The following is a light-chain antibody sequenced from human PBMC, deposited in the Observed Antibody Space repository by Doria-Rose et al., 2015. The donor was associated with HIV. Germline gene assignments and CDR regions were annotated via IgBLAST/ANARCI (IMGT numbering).Light chain of an antibody. CDR2: WAS. Sequence: DIRVTQSPESLGMSLGERATLNCKSNQSLLYTSKNYLAWYQQKPGQPPKLLIYWASTRQSAVPVRFSGSGSGTDFTLTISSLEAEDVAVYYCQQYYDTPSFGPGTTVDIK. CDR3: QQYYDTPS. CDR1: QSLLYTSKNY. V-gene: IGKV4-1*01. J-gene: IGKJ3*01.